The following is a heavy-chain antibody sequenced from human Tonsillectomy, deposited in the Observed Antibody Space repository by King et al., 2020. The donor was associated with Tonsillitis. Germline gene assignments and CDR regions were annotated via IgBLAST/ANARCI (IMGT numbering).Heavy chain of an antibody. Sequence: VQLVESGGGLVKPGGSLRLSCAASGFTFSDYYMSWIRQAPGKGLEWVSYIFSSSHYTNYADSVKGRFTISRDNAKNSLYLQMNTLRAEDTAVYYCARLGGGSSHQELYYFDYWGQGTLVTVSS. V-gene: IGHV3-11*06. CDR3: ARLGGGSSHQELYYFDY. J-gene: IGHJ4*02. CDR1: GFTFSDYY. CDR2: IFSSSHYT. D-gene: IGHD6-13*01.